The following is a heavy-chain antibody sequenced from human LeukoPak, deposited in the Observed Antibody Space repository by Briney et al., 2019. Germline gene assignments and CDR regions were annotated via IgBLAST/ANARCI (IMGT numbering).Heavy chain of an antibody. CDR1: GYTFASYD. CDR3: ARDTLLDFGFWNYGSGRNWFDP. V-gene: IGHV1-8*01. Sequence: GASVKVSCKASGYTFASYDINWVRQATGQGLEWMGWMNPNSGNTGYAQKFQGRVTMTRNTSISTAYMELSSLRSEDTAVYYCARDTLLDFGFWNYGSGRNWFDPWGQGTLVTVSS. CDR2: MNPNSGNT. J-gene: IGHJ5*02. D-gene: IGHD3-10*01.